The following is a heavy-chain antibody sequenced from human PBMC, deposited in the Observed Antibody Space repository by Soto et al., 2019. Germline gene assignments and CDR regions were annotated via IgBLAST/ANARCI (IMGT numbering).Heavy chain of an antibody. Sequence: RASVKVSCKASGYTFTSYGISWVRQAPGQGLEWMGWISAYNGNTNYAQKLQGRVTMTTDTSTSTAYMELRSLRSDDTAVYYCARGLRTYYYDSSGWFDPWGQGTLVTVSS. V-gene: IGHV1-18*01. CDR1: GYTFTSYG. D-gene: IGHD3-22*01. J-gene: IGHJ5*02. CDR2: ISAYNGNT. CDR3: ARGLRTYYYDSSGWFDP.